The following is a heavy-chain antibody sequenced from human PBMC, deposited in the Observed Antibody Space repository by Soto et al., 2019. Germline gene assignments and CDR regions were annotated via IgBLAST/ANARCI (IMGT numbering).Heavy chain of an antibody. CDR3: AKGGSDHYGDYILLDY. CDR2: ISGSGGST. D-gene: IGHD4-17*01. CDR1: GFTFSSYA. Sequence: GGSLRLSCAASGFTFSSYAMSWVRQSPGKGLEWVSAISGSGGSTYYADSVKGRFTISRDNSKNTLYLQMNSLRAEDTAVYYCAKGGSDHYGDYILLDYWGQGTLVTVSS. V-gene: IGHV3-23*01. J-gene: IGHJ4*02.